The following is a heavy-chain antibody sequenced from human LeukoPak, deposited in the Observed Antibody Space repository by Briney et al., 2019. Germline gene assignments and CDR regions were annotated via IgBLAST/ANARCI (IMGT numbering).Heavy chain of an antibody. J-gene: IGHJ4*02. Sequence: SETLSLTCTVSGGSLSSDYWTWIRQPPGRRLQWIGYIYYSGSTNYNPSLKSRVTISVDTSNNQFSLKLSSVTAADTAVYYCARLGNRDGYNYFLDYWGQGILVTVSS. D-gene: IGHD5-24*01. V-gene: IGHV4-59*08. CDR1: GGSLSSDY. CDR2: IYYSGST. CDR3: ARLGNRDGYNYFLDY.